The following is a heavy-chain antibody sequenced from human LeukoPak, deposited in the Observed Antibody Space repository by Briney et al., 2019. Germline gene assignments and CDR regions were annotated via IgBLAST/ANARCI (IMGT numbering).Heavy chain of an antibody. J-gene: IGHJ4*02. CDR3: AKVDPVWSGYYTVDY. V-gene: IGHV3-23*01. CDR2: ISGSGGST. D-gene: IGHD3-3*01. Sequence: GGSLRLSCAASGFTFSSYATSWVRQAPGKGLEWVSAISGSGGSTYYADSVKGRFTISRDNSKNTLYLQMNSLRAEDTAVYYCAKVDPVWSGYYTVDYWGQGTLVTVSS. CDR1: GFTFSSYA.